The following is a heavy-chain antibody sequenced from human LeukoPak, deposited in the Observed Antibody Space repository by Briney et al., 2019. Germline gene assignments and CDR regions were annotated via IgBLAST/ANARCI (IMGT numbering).Heavy chain of an antibody. V-gene: IGHV4-59*01. CDR1: GGSISSYY. D-gene: IGHD5-12*01. CDR2: IYYSGST. Sequence: SETLSLTCTVSGGSISSYYWSWIRQPPGKGLEWIGYIYYSGSTNYNPSLKSRVTISVDTSKNQFSLKLSSVTAADTAVYYCARGRGVYSGYRFDYWGQGTLVTVSS. CDR3: ARGRGVYSGYRFDY. J-gene: IGHJ4*02.